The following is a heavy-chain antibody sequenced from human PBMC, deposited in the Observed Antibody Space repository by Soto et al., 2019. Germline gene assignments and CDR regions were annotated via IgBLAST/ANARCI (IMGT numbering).Heavy chain of an antibody. CDR3: ARDLSGGNFYYHGLDV. J-gene: IGHJ6*02. D-gene: IGHD1-26*01. CDR1: GFTFSDFD. Sequence: EVQLVESGGGLVKPGGSLRLSCAVSGFTFSDFDMTWVRQAPGKGLEWVSSITSNSVYVYYADSLKGRFTISRDNAKSSLYLQMNSLRADDTAVYYCARDLSGGNFYYHGLDVWGQGTTVTASS. CDR2: ITSNSVYV. V-gene: IGHV3-21*01.